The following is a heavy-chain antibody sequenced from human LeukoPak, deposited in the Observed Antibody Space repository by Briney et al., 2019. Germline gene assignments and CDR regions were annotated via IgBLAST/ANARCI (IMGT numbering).Heavy chain of an antibody. CDR3: SRENGAFSPFGY. J-gene: IGHJ4*02. Sequence: SGTLSLTCGVSGGSITSTNWWSWVRQPPGQGLEWIGEVSLSGLTNYNPSLSSRVIMAQDTSKNHLSLNLTSVTAADTAVYYCSRENGAFSPFGYWGQGTLVTVPS. CDR1: GGSITSTNW. D-gene: IGHD2-8*01. V-gene: IGHV4-4*02. CDR2: VSLSGLT.